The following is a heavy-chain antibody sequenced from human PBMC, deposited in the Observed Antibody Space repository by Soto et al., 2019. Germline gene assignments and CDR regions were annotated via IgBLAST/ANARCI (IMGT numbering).Heavy chain of an antibody. Sequence: SETLSLTCTVSGGSVSSGSYYWSWIRQPPGKGLEWIGYIYYSGSTNYNPSLKSRVTISVDTSKNQFSLKLSSVTAADTAVYYCARYIVGAATRFDYWGQGTLGTVSS. CDR2: IYYSGST. CDR3: ARYIVGAATRFDY. CDR1: GGSVSSGSYY. D-gene: IGHD1-26*01. V-gene: IGHV4-61*01. J-gene: IGHJ4*02.